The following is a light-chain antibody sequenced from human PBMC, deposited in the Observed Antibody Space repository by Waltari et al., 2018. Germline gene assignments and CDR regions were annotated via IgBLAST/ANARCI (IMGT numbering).Light chain of an antibody. CDR3: CSYAGRYNLV. J-gene: IGLJ2*01. V-gene: IGLV2-11*01. CDR1: TSDVGDYNF. Sequence: QSALTQPRPVSGSPGQSVTISCTGTTSDVGDYNFVSWYQQHPGKAPKLMIYDVTKRPSGVPDRFSGSKSGNTASLTISGLQAEDEADYYCCSYAGRYNLVFGGGTMLTVL. CDR2: DVT.